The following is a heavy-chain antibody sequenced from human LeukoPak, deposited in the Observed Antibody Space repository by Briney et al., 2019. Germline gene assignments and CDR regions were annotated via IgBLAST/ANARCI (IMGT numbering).Heavy chain of an antibody. J-gene: IGHJ1*01. Sequence: PGGSLRLSCAASGFTFSIYTMNWVRQAPGKGLEWVSSISSSSSYIYYADSVKGRFTISRDNAKNSLYLQMNSLRAEDTAVYYCAREDGQVVVLQHWGQGTLVTVSS. CDR1: GFTFSIYT. V-gene: IGHV3-21*01. CDR2: ISSSSSYI. D-gene: IGHD2-15*01. CDR3: AREDGQVVVLQH.